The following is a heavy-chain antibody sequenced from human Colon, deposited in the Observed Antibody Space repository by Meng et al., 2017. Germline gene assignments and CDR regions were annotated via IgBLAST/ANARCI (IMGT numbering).Heavy chain of an antibody. CDR2: IYHDGNT. V-gene: IGHV4-38-2*01. Sequence: SETLSLTCVVSNYSIPRGYYWGWIRQSPGERLEWFGSIYHDGNTYFTQSLKSRLTMSVDTSKNQFSLSLTSVTAADTAVYYCARQSPPYDGYTMGHRRHYFDSWGQGMLVTVSS. CDR3: ARQSPPYDGYTMGHRRHYFDS. CDR1: NYSIPRGYY. J-gene: IGHJ4*02. D-gene: IGHD2-2*02.